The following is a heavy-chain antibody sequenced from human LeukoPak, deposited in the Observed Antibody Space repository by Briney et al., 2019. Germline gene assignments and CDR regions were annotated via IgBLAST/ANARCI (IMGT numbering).Heavy chain of an antibody. CDR3: VRHGLGSSWFGFDY. J-gene: IGHJ4*02. Sequence: PGESLKISIKGSGYTFTTYWLGWVRQMPGKGLEVMGIIYPGGSDPRYSPSFQGQVTISADTSISTAYLQWSSLKASDSAMYYCVRHGLGSSWFGFDYWGQGTLVTVSS. CDR1: GYTFTTYW. CDR2: IYPGGSDP. D-gene: IGHD6-13*01. V-gene: IGHV5-51*01.